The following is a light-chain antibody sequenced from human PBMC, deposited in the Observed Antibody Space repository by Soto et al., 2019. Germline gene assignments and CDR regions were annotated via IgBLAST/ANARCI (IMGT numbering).Light chain of an antibody. CDR2: DAS. CDR3: QQYKTYSM. J-gene: IGKJ1*01. V-gene: IGKV1-5*01. Sequence: DIQMTQSPSTLSASVGDRVTFTCRASQSISNWLAWYQQKPGEAPKLLIYDASSLEGGVPSRFSGSGSGTEFTLTISSLQPDDFATYYCQQYKTYSMFGQGTKV. CDR1: QSISNW.